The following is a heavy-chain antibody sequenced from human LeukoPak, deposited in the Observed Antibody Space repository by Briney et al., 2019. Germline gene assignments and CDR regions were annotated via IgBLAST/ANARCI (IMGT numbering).Heavy chain of an antibody. J-gene: IGHJ5*02. CDR1: GYTFTSYD. D-gene: IGHD3-10*01. CDR3: ARGVSLGELNWFDP. Sequence: GASVKVSCKASGYTFTSYDINWVRQATGQGLEWMGWMNPNSGNTGYAQEFQGRVTMTRNTSISTAYMELSSLRSEDTAVYYCARGVSLGELNWFDPWGQGTLVTVSS. CDR2: MNPNSGNT. V-gene: IGHV1-8*01.